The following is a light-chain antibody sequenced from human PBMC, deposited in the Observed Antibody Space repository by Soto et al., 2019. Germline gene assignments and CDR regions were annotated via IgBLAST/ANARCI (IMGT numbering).Light chain of an antibody. J-gene: IGKJ1*01. Sequence: DIVLTQSPGTLSLSPGERATLSCRASQSVKSNYLAWYQHKPGQAPRLLIYGASNTAAGIPDRFSGSGSGTDFTLTISSLEPEDSAVYYCQQHGRSPWTFGPGTQVEIK. V-gene: IGKV3-20*01. CDR2: GAS. CDR1: QSVKSNY. CDR3: QQHGRSPWT.